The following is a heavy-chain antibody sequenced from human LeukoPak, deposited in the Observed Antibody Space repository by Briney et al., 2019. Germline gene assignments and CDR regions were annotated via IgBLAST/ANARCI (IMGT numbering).Heavy chain of an antibody. Sequence: SETLSLTCTVSGGSISSSNYYWGWIRQPPGKGLEWIGSIYHSGSTYYNPSLKSRVTISVDTSKNQFSLKLSSVTAADTAVYYCARVYSGSYHYFDYWGQGTLVTVSS. CDR3: ARVYSGSYHYFDY. V-gene: IGHV4-39*07. CDR1: GGSISSSNYY. CDR2: IYHSGST. D-gene: IGHD1-26*01. J-gene: IGHJ4*02.